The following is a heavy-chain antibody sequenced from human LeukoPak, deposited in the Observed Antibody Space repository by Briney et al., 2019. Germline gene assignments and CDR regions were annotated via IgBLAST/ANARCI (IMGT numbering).Heavy chain of an antibody. CDR3: ALSQRGSGYYWHAFDI. V-gene: IGHV1-69*05. D-gene: IGHD3-22*01. CDR2: IIPSFGRP. J-gene: IGHJ3*02. CDR1: GGTFSDYA. Sequence: ASVKVSCKASGGTFSDYAISWVRQAPGHGPQWMGRIIPSFGRPDYAQNFQGRVTITTDESTSTAYMELRSLRSEDTAVYYCALSQRGSGYYWHAFDIWGQGTMVTVSS.